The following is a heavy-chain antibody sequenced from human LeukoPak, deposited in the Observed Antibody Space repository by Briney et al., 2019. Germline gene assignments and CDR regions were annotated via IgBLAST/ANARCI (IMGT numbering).Heavy chain of an antibody. Sequence: GGSLRLSCAASGFTFSSYAMSWVRQAPGKGLEWVSAISGSGGSTYYADSVKGRFTISRDNSKNTLYPQMNSLRAEDTAVYYCAKDRGNYYGSGSYGPNWGQGTLVTVSS. J-gene: IGHJ4*02. CDR2: ISGSGGST. D-gene: IGHD3-10*01. CDR3: AKDRGNYYGSGSYGPN. CDR1: GFTFSSYA. V-gene: IGHV3-23*01.